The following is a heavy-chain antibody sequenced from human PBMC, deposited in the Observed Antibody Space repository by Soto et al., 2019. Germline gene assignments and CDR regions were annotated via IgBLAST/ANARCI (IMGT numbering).Heavy chain of an antibody. Sequence: SETLSLTCTVSGGSISSYYWSWIRQPPGKGLEWIGYIYYSGSTNYNPSLKSRVTISVDTSKNQFSLKLSSVTAADTAVYYCARSRRYDTSYYYYGMDVWGQGTTVTVSS. V-gene: IGHV4-59*01. J-gene: IGHJ6*02. CDR3: ARSRRYDTSYYYYGMDV. CDR2: IYYSGST. CDR1: GGSISSYY. D-gene: IGHD2-15*01.